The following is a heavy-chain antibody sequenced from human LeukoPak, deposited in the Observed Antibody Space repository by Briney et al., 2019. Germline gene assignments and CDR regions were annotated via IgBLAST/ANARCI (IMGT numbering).Heavy chain of an antibody. J-gene: IGHJ4*02. V-gene: IGHV3-30*02. D-gene: IGHD4-11*01. Sequence: SGGSLRLSCAASGFTFSSYGMHWVRQAPGKGLEWVTFIRYDGSNKYYADSVKGRFTISRDNSMNTLYLQMNNLRADDTAVYYCAKDSPRFVGLQFHDYWGQGTLVTVSS. CDR3: AKDSPRFVGLQFHDY. CDR1: GFTFSSYG. CDR2: IRYDGSNK.